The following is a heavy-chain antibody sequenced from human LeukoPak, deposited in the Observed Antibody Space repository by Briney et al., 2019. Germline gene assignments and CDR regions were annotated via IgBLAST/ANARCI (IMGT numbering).Heavy chain of an antibody. CDR1: GFTFSSYG. D-gene: IGHD3-16*01. CDR2: ISGSGGST. Sequence: GGSLRLSCAASGFTFSSYGMSWVRQAPGKGLEWVSAISGSGGSTYYADSVEGRFTISRDNSKNTLYLQMNSLRAEDTAVYFCATPRGEVRLLDFWGQGTLVTVSS. V-gene: IGHV3-23*01. CDR3: ATPRGEVRLLDF. J-gene: IGHJ4*02.